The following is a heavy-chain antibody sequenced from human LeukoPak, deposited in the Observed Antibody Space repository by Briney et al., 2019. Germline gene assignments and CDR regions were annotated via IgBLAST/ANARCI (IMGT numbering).Heavy chain of an antibody. CDR1: LYTFTSYG. J-gene: IGHJ4*02. CDR3: ARGRSYYGSGSYYYFDN. Sequence: ASVKVSCKASLYTFTSYGISWVRQAPGQGLEGMGWISAYNGNAKYAQKLQGRVTMTTDTSTSTAYIELRRLRSDDTAVYYCARGRSYYGSGSYYYFDNWGQGTLVTVSP. V-gene: IGHV1-18*01. CDR2: ISAYNGNA. D-gene: IGHD3-10*01.